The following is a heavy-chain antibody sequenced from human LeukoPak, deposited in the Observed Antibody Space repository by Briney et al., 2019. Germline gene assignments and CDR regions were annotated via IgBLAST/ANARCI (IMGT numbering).Heavy chain of an antibody. CDR3: VRDRELNY. CDR2: IYNSGST. CDR1: DDSMSSYY. D-gene: IGHD3-10*01. V-gene: IGHV4-59*01. Sequence: PSETLSLTCAVSDDSMSSYYWNWIRQPPGKGLEWIGYIYNSGSTIYNPSLKSRVTISVDTSKNQFSLKLSSVTAADTAVYYCVRDRELNYWGQGTLVTVSS. J-gene: IGHJ4*02.